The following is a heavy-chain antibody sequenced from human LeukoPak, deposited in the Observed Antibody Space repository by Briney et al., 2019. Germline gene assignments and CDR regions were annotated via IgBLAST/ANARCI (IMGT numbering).Heavy chain of an antibody. CDR3: ARTSGSYLYYFDY. CDR1: GGSISSSSYY. CDR2: IYYSGST. D-gene: IGHD1-26*01. Sequence: SETLSLTCTVSGGSISSSSYYWGWIRQPPGKGLEWIGSIYYSGSTYYNPSLKSRVTISVDTSKNQSSLKLSSVTAADTAVYYCARTSGSYLYYFDYWGQGTLVTVSS. V-gene: IGHV4-39*01. J-gene: IGHJ4*02.